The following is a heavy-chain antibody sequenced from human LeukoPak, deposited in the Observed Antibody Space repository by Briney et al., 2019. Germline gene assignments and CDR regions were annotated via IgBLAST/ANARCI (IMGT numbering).Heavy chain of an antibody. CDR3: ARAPRGRSAPRENFDY. CDR2: ISSSSSYI. Sequence: GGSLRLSCAASGFTFSSYSMNWVRQAPGKGLEWVSYISSSSSYIYYADSVKGRFTISRDNAKNSLYLQMNSLRAEDTAVYYCARAPRGRSAPRENFDYWGQGTLVTVSS. V-gene: IGHV3-21*01. J-gene: IGHJ4*02. CDR1: GFTFSSYS.